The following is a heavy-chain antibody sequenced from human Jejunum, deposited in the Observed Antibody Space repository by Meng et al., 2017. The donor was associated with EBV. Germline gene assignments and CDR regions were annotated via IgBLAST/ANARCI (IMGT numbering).Heavy chain of an antibody. J-gene: IGHJ4*02. V-gene: IGHV4-30-2*01. CDR3: ARGAYFDY. Sequence: QLPLQESGSGLGKPSETLSLTCAVSGGSISSGGYSWHWIRQPPGKGLQWIGYIYYSGSAFYNPSLKSRVTLSVDRSKNQFSLNLSSVTAADTAVYYCARGAYFDYWGQGTLVTVSS. CDR2: IYYSGSA. CDR1: GGSISSGGYS.